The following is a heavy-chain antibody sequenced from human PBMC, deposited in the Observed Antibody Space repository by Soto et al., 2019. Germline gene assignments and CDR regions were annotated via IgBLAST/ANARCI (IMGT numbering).Heavy chain of an antibody. J-gene: IGHJ3*02. Sequence: QITLKESGPTLVKPTQTLTLTCTFSGFSLTTSGVAVGWIRQPPGKALEWLALIYWDDDKRYSPSLKNRLTITKDTSKNQVVLTMTNMDPVDTATYFCAHLIYVAVSGTRDGFDIWGQGTMVTVSS. CDR2: IYWDDDK. V-gene: IGHV2-5*02. CDR3: AHLIYVAVSGTRDGFDI. D-gene: IGHD6-19*01. CDR1: GFSLTTSGVA.